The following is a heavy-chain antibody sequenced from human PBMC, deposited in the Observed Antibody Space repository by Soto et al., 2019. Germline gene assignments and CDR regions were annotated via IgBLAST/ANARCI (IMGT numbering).Heavy chain of an antibody. V-gene: IGHV4-59*01. CDR2: IDYSGST. CDR1: GGSIRSYY. CDR3: ARGRGYTGYESTYYFDY. J-gene: IGHJ4*02. Sequence: QSQTLSLPCSVSGGSIRSYYWSWIRQPPGKGLEWIGYIDYSGSTKFNPSLKSRVSTSVDTSKNQFSLKLNSVTAADTAVYYCARGRGYTGYESTYYFDYWGQGTLVTVSS. D-gene: IGHD5-12*01.